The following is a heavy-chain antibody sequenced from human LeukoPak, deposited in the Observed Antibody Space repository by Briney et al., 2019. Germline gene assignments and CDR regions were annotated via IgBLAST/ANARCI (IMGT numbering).Heavy chain of an antibody. J-gene: IGHJ4*02. D-gene: IGHD3-22*01. CDR1: GYTFTSYG. CDR2: ISAYNGNT. Sequence: ASVKVSCKASGYTFTSYGISWVRQAPGQGLEWMGWISAYNGNTNYAQKLQGRVTMTTDTSTSTAYMELRSLRSDDTAVYYCARDDSSGYHLPIYFDYWGQGTLVTVSS. V-gene: IGHV1-18*01. CDR3: ARDDSSGYHLPIYFDY.